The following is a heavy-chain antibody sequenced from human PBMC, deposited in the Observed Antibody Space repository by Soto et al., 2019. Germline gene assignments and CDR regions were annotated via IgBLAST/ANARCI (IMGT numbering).Heavy chain of an antibody. D-gene: IGHD2-15*01. CDR3: ASPIGYCSGGSCYPGDNWFDP. Sequence: SETLSLTCTVSGGSISSSSYYWGWIRQPPGKGLEWIGSIYYSGSTYYNPSLKSRVTISVDTSKNQFSLKLSSVTAADTAVYYCASPIGYCSGGSCYPGDNWFDPWGQGTLVTVSS. CDR1: GGSISSSSYY. V-gene: IGHV4-39*01. CDR2: IYYSGST. J-gene: IGHJ5*02.